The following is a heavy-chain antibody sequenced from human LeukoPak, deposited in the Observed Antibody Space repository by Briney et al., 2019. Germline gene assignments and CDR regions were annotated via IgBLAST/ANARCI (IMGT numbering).Heavy chain of an antibody. Sequence: PGGSLRLSCAASGFTFSSYAMSWVRQAPGKGLEWVSAISGSGGSTYYADSVKGRFTISRDNAKNSLYLQMNSLRAEDTAVYYCARDRSTTLDYWGQGTLVTVSS. CDR2: ISGSGGST. CDR1: GFTFSSYA. J-gene: IGHJ4*02. D-gene: IGHD5/OR15-5a*01. V-gene: IGHV3-23*01. CDR3: ARDRSTTLDY.